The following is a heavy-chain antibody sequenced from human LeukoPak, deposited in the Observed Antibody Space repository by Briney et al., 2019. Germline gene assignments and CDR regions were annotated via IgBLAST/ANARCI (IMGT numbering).Heavy chain of an antibody. Sequence: GGSLRLSCAASGFTFDDYRLSWGRQAPGKGVEWVSGNNWNGRSTGYADSVKGRFTISRDNAKNSLYVEMNSIRGEDTALYYCARVTYYDSLYYFDYWGQGTLVTVSS. V-gene: IGHV3-20*04. CDR1: GFTFDDYR. CDR3: ARVTYYDSLYYFDY. J-gene: IGHJ4*02. CDR2: NNWNGRST. D-gene: IGHD5-12*01.